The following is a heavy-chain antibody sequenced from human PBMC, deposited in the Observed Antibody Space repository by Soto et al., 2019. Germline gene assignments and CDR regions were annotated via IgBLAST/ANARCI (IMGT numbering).Heavy chain of an antibody. CDR3: ARWAPDAFHV. CDR2: VNPSSGST. CDR1: GYSFTTYN. V-gene: IGHV1-46*01. J-gene: IGHJ3*01. Sequence: QVQLVQSGAEVKKPGASVKVSCKASGYSFTTYNIHWVRQAPGQGLEWMGVVNPSSGSTSYAQKFQGRFTMTRDTSTSTVYMELSSLRSEDAAVYYCARWAPDAFHVWGQGTLVTVSS.